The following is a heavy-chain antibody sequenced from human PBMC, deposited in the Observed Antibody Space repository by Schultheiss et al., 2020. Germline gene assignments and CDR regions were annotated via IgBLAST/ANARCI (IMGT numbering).Heavy chain of an antibody. Sequence: GESLKISCAASGFTFSSYSMNWVRQAPGKGLEWVSSISSSSSYIYYADSVKGRFTISRDNAKNSLYLQMNSLRAEDTAVYYCARDPRERPFLLDVWGKGTTVTVSS. CDR3: ARDPRERPFLLDV. D-gene: IGHD1-1*01. CDR1: GFTFSSYS. CDR2: ISSSSSYI. V-gene: IGHV3-21*01. J-gene: IGHJ6*04.